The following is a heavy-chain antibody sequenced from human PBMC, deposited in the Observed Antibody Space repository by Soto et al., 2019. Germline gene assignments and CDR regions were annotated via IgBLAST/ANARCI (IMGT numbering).Heavy chain of an antibody. J-gene: IGHJ6*02. CDR1: GFTVNSNY. CDR2: IYSGGST. V-gene: IGHV3-66*01. CDR3: ARAPGYRSSRYYYGMDV. D-gene: IGHD6-13*01. Sequence: PGGSLRLSCAASGFTVNSNYMSWVRQAPGKGLEWVSVIYSGGSTNSADSVKGRFIISRDNAKNTLYLQMNSLRAEDTAVYYCARAPGYRSSRYYYGMDVWGQGTTVTVSS.